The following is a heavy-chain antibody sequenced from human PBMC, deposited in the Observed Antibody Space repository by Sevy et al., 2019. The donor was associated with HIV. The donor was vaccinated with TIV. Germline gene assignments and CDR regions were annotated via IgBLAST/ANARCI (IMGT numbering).Heavy chain of an antibody. Sequence: GGSLRLSCAASGFTFAKYSMSWVRQAPGKGLEWISTFSFGCGRINYADSVKGRFTISRDDSNIRLFLQMNSLGAEDTATYFCAREGCTQPHDYWGQGTLVTVSS. J-gene: IGHJ4*02. V-gene: IGHV3-23*01. D-gene: IGHD2-8*01. CDR3: AREGCTQPHDY. CDR2: FSFGCGRI. CDR1: GFTFAKYS.